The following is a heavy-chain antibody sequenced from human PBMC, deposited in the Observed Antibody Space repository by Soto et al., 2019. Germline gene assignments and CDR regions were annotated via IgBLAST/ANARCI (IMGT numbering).Heavy chain of an antibody. J-gene: IGHJ5*02. V-gene: IGHV5-51*01. Sequence: PGESLKISCKGSGYSFTSYWIGWVRQMPGKGLEWMGIIYPGDSDTRYSPSFQGQVTISADKSISPAYLQWSSLKASDTAMCYCARHVGSSPRVRWFDPWGQGTLVTVSS. CDR3: ARHVGSSPRVRWFDP. D-gene: IGHD3-10*01. CDR1: GYSFTSYW. CDR2: IYPGDSDT.